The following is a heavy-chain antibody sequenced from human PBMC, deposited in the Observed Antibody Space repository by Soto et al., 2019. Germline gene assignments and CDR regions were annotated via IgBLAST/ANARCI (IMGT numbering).Heavy chain of an antibody. Sequence: PGGSLRLSCAASGFTFSSYAMSWVRQAPEKGLEWVSTLSGSGGSTYYADSVKGRFTISRDNSKNTLYLQMNSLRAEDTAVYYCAKDSGNIVLMVSAISLDYWGQGTLVTVSS. CDR1: GFTFSSYA. V-gene: IGHV3-23*01. CDR3: AKDSGNIVLMVSAISLDY. D-gene: IGHD2-8*01. CDR2: LSGSGGST. J-gene: IGHJ4*02.